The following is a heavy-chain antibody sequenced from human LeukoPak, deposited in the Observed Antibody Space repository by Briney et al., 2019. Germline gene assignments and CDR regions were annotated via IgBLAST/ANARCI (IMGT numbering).Heavy chain of an antibody. CDR1: GFTFCNYY. CDR2: ISGRGSTI. D-gene: IGHD2-8*01. CDR3: AREADARDLDS. J-gene: IGHJ4*02. V-gene: IGHV3-11*01. Sequence: PGGSLRLSCAASGFTFCNYYMSWIRQAPGKGLEWVSYISGRGSTISYTDSVKGRFTISRDNTKKSLYLQMNSLRAEDTAVYYCAREADARDLDSWGQGTLVTVSS.